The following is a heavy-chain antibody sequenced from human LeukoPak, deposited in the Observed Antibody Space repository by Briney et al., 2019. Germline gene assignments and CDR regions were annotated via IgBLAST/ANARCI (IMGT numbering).Heavy chain of an antibody. Sequence: PGGSLRLSCTASGFTFSSYGIHWVRQAPGKGLEWVAIISYDGSYDYYADSVKGRSTISRDNSKNTLYLQMNSLRAEDTAVYYCARGLPSGSYYFDYWGQGTLVTVSS. D-gene: IGHD1-26*01. CDR1: GFTFSSYG. V-gene: IGHV3-33*08. CDR3: ARGLPSGSYYFDY. CDR2: ISYDGSYD. J-gene: IGHJ4*02.